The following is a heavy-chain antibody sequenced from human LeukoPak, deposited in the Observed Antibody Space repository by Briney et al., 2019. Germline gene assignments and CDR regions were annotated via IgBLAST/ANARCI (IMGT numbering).Heavy chain of an antibody. J-gene: IGHJ4*02. D-gene: IGHD6-13*01. V-gene: IGHV5-51*01. CDR3: ARSYSTSWYVRGLDFDY. CDR2: IYPGDSDT. Sequence: GESLKISCKGSGYSFTTYWIGWVRQMPAKGLEWMGIIYPGDSDTRYSPSFQGQVTISADKSISTAYLQWSSLKASDTAMYYCARSYSTSWYVRGLDFDYWGQGTLVTVSS. CDR1: GYSFTTYW.